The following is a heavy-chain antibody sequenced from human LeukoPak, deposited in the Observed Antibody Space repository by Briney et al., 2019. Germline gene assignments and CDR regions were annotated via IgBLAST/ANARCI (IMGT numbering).Heavy chain of an antibody. Sequence: SVKVSCKASGGTFSSYAISWVRQAPGQGLEWMGGIIPIFGTANYARKFQGRVTITTDESTSTAYMELSSLRSEDTAVYYCAREQYRRSAMVRYFDYWGQGTLVTVSS. J-gene: IGHJ4*02. CDR3: AREQYRRSAMVRYFDY. D-gene: IGHD5-18*01. V-gene: IGHV1-69*05. CDR1: GGTFSSYA. CDR2: IIPIFGTA.